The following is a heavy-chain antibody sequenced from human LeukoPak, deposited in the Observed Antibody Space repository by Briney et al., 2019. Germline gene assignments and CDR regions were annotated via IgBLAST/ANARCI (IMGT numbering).Heavy chain of an antibody. CDR3: ARYYDYVWGSFDY. CDR1: GYCISSGYY. CDR2: IYHSGST. J-gene: IGHJ4*02. D-gene: IGHD3-16*01. Sequence: SETLSLTCAVSGYCISSGYYWGWIRQPPGKGLEWIGSIYHSGSTYYNPSLKSRVTISVDTSKNQFSLKLSSVTAADTAVYYCARYYDYVWGSFDYWGQGTLVTVSS. V-gene: IGHV4-38-2*01.